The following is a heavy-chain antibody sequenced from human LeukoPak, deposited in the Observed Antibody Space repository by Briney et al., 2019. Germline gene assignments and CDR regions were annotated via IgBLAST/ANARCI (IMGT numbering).Heavy chain of an antibody. CDR3: ARDMGTVAPAY. CDR1: GYSISTSYY. V-gene: IGHV4-38-2*02. D-gene: IGHD5-18*01. Sequence: PSETLSLTCTVSGYSISTSYYWGWIRQPPGKGLEWIGSIYHSGNTYYNPSLKSRVTISVDTSKNQFSLNLNSVTAADTAVYYCARDMGTVAPAYWGQGTLVTVSS. CDR2: IYHSGNT. J-gene: IGHJ4*02.